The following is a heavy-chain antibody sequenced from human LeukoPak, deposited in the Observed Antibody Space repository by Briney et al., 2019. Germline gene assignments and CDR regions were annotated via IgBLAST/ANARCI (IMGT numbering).Heavy chain of an antibody. J-gene: IGHJ4*02. Sequence: GGSLRLSCAASGFTFSGSALHWVRQASGKGLEWVGRIRSKPNNYATAYAASVKGRFTISRDDSKNTAYLQMNSLKTEDTAVYYCPPSGSFYFDYWGQGTLVTVSS. CDR3: PPSGSFYFDY. V-gene: IGHV3-73*01. D-gene: IGHD3-10*01. CDR1: GFTFSGSA. CDR2: IRSKPNNYAT.